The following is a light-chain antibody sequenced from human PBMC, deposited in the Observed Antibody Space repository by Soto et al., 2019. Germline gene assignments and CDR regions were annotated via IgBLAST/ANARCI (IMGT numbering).Light chain of an antibody. V-gene: IGLV2-14*03. Sequence: QCALAQPASVSGSPGQWITISCTGTSSDVGRYNYVSWYQQHPGKAPKLTIYDVSSRPSGVSSRFSGSKSGNTASLTISGLQAEDEADYYCGSFTSSSTYVFGTGTKVTVL. J-gene: IGLJ1*01. CDR3: GSFTSSSTYV. CDR1: SSDVGRYNY. CDR2: DVS.